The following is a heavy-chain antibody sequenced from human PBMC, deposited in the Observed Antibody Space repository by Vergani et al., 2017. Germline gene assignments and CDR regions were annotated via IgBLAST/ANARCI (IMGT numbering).Heavy chain of an antibody. CDR3: ARDQGRVAVAGPDYYYYGMDV. Sequence: QVQLQESGPGLVKPSQTLSLTCTVSGGSISSGGYYWSWIRQHPGKGLEWIGYIYYSGSTYYNPSLKSRVTISVDTSKNQFSLKLSSVTAADTAVYYCARDQGRVAVAGPDYYYYGMDVWGQGTTVTVSS. CDR1: GGSISSGGYY. CDR2: IYYSGST. D-gene: IGHD6-19*01. J-gene: IGHJ6*02. V-gene: IGHV4-31*03.